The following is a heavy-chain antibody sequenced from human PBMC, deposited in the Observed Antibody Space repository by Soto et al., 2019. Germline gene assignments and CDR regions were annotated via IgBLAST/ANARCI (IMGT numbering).Heavy chain of an antibody. D-gene: IGHD5-12*01. Sequence: PGGSLRLSCAVSGFTFSTYAMHWVRQAPGKGLEWVAVISNDGSNKYYADSVKGRFTISRDNSKNMLYMEMNSLRAEDTAVYYCARAVAEYYFYGMDVWGQGTTVTVYS. CDR3: ARAVAEYYFYGMDV. CDR1: GFTFSTYA. CDR2: ISNDGSNK. V-gene: IGHV3-30-3*01. J-gene: IGHJ6*02.